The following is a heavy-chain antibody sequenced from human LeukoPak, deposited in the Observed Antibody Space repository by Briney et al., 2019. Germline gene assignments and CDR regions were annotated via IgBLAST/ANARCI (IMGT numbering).Heavy chain of an antibody. J-gene: IGHJ4*02. CDR3: ASRYGSGFDY. Sequence: SETLSLTCTVSGDSITSGGYYWTWIRQRPGKGLEWIGYIYKTGSTYYNPSLKSRVTISIDTSKNQFSLKLSSVTAADTAMYYCASRYGSGFDYWGQGTLATVSS. CDR2: IYKTGST. V-gene: IGHV4-61*08. CDR1: GDSITSGGYY. D-gene: IGHD3-10*01.